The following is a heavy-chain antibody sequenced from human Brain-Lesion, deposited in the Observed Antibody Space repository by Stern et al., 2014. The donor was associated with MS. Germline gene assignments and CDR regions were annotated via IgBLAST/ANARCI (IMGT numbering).Heavy chain of an antibody. CDR2: IYYNGST. CDR3: ARGPNTVFGVLPTNY. CDR1: GGTVSSGNYY. V-gene: IGHV4-61*01. Sequence: QVQLQESGPGLVKPSDTLSLTCRVSGGTVSSGNYYWSRIRPTPGKGLEWVGYIYYNGSTDGNHSHRSRVTISLDMSKNQSSLKLNSVTAADAAVYYCARGPNTVFGVLPTNYWGRGTLVTVS. J-gene: IGHJ4*02. D-gene: IGHD3-3*01.